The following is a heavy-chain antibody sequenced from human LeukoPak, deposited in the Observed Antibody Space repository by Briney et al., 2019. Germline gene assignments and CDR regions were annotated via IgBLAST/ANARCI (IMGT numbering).Heavy chain of an antibody. Sequence: GGSLRLSCAASGFTFSDYCMSWIRQAPGKGLEWVSYISSSSSYTNYADSVKGRFTISRDNAKNSLYLQMNSLRAEDTAVYYCARDPPFIIGTTFFDYWGQGTLVTVSS. D-gene: IGHD1-20*01. CDR1: GFTFSDYC. J-gene: IGHJ4*02. V-gene: IGHV3-11*06. CDR3: ARDPPFIIGTTFFDY. CDR2: ISSSSSYT.